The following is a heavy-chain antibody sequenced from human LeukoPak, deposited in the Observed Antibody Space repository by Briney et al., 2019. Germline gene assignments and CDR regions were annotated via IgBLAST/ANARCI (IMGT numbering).Heavy chain of an antibody. V-gene: IGHV3-21*01. CDR1: GFTFSDYS. D-gene: IGHD3-10*01. J-gene: IGHJ4*02. Sequence: PGGSLRLSCAASGFTFSDYSINWVRQAPGKGLEWVASISGGSTYIYYADSVKGRFTISRDNAKNSLYLQMNSLGAEDAAVYYCARDFHSGSGRHFDSWGQGTLVTVSS. CDR3: ARDFHSGSGRHFDS. CDR2: ISGGSTYI.